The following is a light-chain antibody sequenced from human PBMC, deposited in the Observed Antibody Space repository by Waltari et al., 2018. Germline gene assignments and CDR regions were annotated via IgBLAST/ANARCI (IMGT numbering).Light chain of an antibody. V-gene: IGLV2-8*01. CDR3: SSYAGGNTLV. CDR2: EVF. J-gene: IGLJ2*01. CDR1: SSDVGRYKF. Sequence: QPALTQPPSASGSLGHSVTISCTGSSSDVGRYKFVSWYQQYPGKAPKLIFYEVFKRPPGVPDRFSGSKAGNTASLTVSVLQPEDEADYYCSSYAGGNTLVFGGGTRLTVL.